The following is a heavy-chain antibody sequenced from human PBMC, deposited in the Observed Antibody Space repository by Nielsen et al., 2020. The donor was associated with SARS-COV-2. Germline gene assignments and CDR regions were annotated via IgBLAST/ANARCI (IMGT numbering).Heavy chain of an antibody. J-gene: IGHJ4*02. CDR1: GYTFTSYA. CDR3: ARGIREYYYGSGSLGDYYFDY. D-gene: IGHD3-10*01. V-gene: IGHV1-3*01. CDR2: INAGNGNT. Sequence: ASVKVSCKASGYTFTSYAMHWVRQAPGQRLEWMGWINAGNGNTKYSQKFQGRVTITRDTSASTAYMELSSLRSEDTAVYYCARGIREYYYGSGSLGDYYFDYWGQGTLSPSPQ.